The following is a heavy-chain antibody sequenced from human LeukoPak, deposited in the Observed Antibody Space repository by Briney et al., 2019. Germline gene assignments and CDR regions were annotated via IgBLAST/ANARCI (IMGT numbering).Heavy chain of an antibody. D-gene: IGHD3-10*01. CDR1: GDSISRYY. CDR3: ARDSGTTGEVKFDP. Sequence: RSSETLSLTCTVSGDSISRYYWSWIRQPAGKGLEWIGRIYNGGIITYNPSLKSRDTMSIDTSNNQFSLRLRFVTAADTAVYYCARDSGTTGEVKFDPWGQGTLVTVSS. V-gene: IGHV4-4*07. CDR2: IYNGGII. J-gene: IGHJ5*02.